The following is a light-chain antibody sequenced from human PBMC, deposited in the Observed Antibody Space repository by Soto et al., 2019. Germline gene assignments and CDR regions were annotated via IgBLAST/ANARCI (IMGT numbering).Light chain of an antibody. CDR2: VAS. CDR1: QSISSS. Sequence: DIQKTQSLSSLSASVGDTVTITCRASQSISSSLSWYQQKPGKAPKFLIYVASTLQRGVPSRFSGSGSGTDFTLTISSLQPEDVATYYCQQTFSPPYTFGRGTKLEI. J-gene: IGKJ2*01. V-gene: IGKV1-39*01. CDR3: QQTFSPPYT.